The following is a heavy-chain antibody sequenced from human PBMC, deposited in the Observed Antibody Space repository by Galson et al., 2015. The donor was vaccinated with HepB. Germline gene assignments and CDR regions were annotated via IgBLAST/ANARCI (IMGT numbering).Heavy chain of an antibody. V-gene: IGHV3-69-1*02. CDR3: ARDSASWSRDY. Sequence: SLRLSCAASGFTFSPYGMTWVRQAPGKGLEWVSTIGSGAHKFYPDSLKGRFTISRDNDKNSVYLQMTGLSAEDTAVYYCARDSASWSRDYWGQGTLVTVSS. J-gene: IGHJ4*02. D-gene: IGHD6-19*01. CDR2: IGSGAHK. CDR1: GFTFSPYG.